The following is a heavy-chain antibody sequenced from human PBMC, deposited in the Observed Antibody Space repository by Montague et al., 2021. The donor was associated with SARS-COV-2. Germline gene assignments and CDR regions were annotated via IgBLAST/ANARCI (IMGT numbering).Heavy chain of an antibody. CDR2: IYYSGST. CDR1: GSSLSTSGMC. CDR3: ARQEPIVVVVAAARGWFDP. V-gene: IGHV4-39*01. D-gene: IGHD2-15*01. J-gene: IGHJ5*02. Sequence: LVKPTQTLTLTCTFSGSSLSTSGMCVSWIRQPPGKGLEWIGSIYYSGSTYYNPSLKSRVTIAVDTSKNQFSLKLSSVTAADTAVYYCARQEPIVVVVAAARGWFDPWGQGTLVTVSS.